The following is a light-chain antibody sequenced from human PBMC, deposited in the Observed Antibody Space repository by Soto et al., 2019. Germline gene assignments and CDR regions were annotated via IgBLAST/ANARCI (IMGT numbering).Light chain of an antibody. CDR3: QQCHRYLT. J-gene: IGKJ1*01. CDR1: QSISTW. CDR2: GAS. Sequence: IRVTQSASTLPASLGDRVTITCRANQSISTWLAWYQQKPGKAPNLLISGASSLQSGVPSRFSGSASGTEFTLTISSLQPDDIATYYCQQCHRYLTFGQGTKVDIK. V-gene: IGKV1-5*01.